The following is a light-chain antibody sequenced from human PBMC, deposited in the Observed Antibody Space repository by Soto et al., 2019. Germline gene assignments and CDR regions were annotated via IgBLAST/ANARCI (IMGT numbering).Light chain of an antibody. CDR1: QSISSW. V-gene: IGKV1-5*03. CDR3: QQYNTYSALT. Sequence: DIQMTQSPSTLSASVGDRVTITCRASQSISSWLAWYQQKPGKAPKLLIYKASSLESGVPSRFSGSGSGTEFTLTISSLQPGDFATYYCQQYNTYSALTFGGGTKVEIK. CDR2: KAS. J-gene: IGKJ4*01.